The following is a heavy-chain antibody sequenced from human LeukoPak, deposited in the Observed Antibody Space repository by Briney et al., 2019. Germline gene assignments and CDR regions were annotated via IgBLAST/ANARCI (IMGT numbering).Heavy chain of an antibody. V-gene: IGHV4-34*01. J-gene: IGHJ5*02. Sequence: PSGTLSLTCAVYVESFSGYDWSWIRKPPGKGLEWIGEINHSGSTNYNPSLKSRVTISVDTSKNQFSLKLSSVTAADTAVYYCARGKGYSSGWYGRNWFDPWGQGTLVTVSS. CDR2: INHSGST. D-gene: IGHD6-19*01. CDR3: ARGKGYSSGWYGRNWFDP. CDR1: VESFSGYD.